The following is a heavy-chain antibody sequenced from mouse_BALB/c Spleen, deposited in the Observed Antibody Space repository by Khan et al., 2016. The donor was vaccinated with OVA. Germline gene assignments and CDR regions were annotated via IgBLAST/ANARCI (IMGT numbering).Heavy chain of an antibody. CDR1: GYTFTSYV. Sequence: VQLQQSGPELVKPGASVKMSCKASGYTFTSYVMHWVKQKPGQGLEWIGYINPYDDGTKYNEKFKGKATLTSDKSSSTAYMELSSLTSEDTAVYDCASCGYYGSSFYWYVDVWGAGTTVTFSS. D-gene: IGHD1-1*01. V-gene: IGHV1S136*01. CDR3: ASCGYYGSSFYWYVDV. J-gene: IGHJ1*01. CDR2: INPYDDGT.